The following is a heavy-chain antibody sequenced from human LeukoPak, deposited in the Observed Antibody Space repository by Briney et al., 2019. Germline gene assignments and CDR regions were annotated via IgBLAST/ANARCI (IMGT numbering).Heavy chain of an antibody. CDR3: AREDQYSSSWSL. Sequence: ASVKVSCKASGYMFNIYGISWVRQAPGQGLEWMAWTSVNNGNTNYAQKLQGRVTMTTDTSTSTAYMELRSLRSDDTAVYYCAREDQYSSSWSLWGQGTLVTVSS. J-gene: IGHJ4*02. CDR1: GYMFNIYG. CDR2: TSVNNGNT. D-gene: IGHD6-13*01. V-gene: IGHV1-18*01.